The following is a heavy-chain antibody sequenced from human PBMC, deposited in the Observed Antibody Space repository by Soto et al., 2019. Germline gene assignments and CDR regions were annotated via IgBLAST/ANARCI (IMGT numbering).Heavy chain of an antibody. CDR3: ARLGTPYYGSSWGNWFDP. CDR2: IIPIFGTA. CDR1: GGTFSSYA. J-gene: IGHJ5*02. Sequence: QVPLVQSGAEVKKPGSSVKVSCKASGGTFSSYAISWVRQAPGQGLEWMGGIIPIFGTANYAQTFQGRVTITADESTRAAYMELSSLSSEDTAVYYCARLGTPYYGSSWGNWFDPWGQGTLVTVSS. V-gene: IGHV1-69*01. D-gene: IGHD6-13*01.